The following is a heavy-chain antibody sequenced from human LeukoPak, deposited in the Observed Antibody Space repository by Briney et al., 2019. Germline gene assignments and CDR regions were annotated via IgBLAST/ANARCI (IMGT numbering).Heavy chain of an antibody. CDR1: GYSFTSYW. CDR2: IDPSDSYT. Sequence: GESLKISCKGSGYSFTSYWISWVRPMPGKGLEWMGRIDPSDSYTNYSPSFQGHVTISADKSISTAYLQWSSLKASDTAMYYCARHPTMVATPAPHFDYWGQGTLVTVSS. D-gene: IGHD5-12*01. J-gene: IGHJ4*02. CDR3: ARHPTMVATPAPHFDY. V-gene: IGHV5-10-1*01.